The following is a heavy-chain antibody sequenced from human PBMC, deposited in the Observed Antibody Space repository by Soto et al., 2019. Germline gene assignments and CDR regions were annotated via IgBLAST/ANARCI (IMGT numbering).Heavy chain of an antibody. D-gene: IGHD4-17*01. V-gene: IGHV4-59*06. CDR1: GGSISSYY. Sequence: SETLSLTCTVSGGSISSYYWSWIRQHPGKGLEWIGYIYYSGTTYYNPSLKSRVTISVNTSKNQFSLKLSSVTAADTAVYYCARESQPTVVIDSWGQGTLVTVSS. CDR2: IYYSGTT. CDR3: ARESQPTVVIDS. J-gene: IGHJ4*02.